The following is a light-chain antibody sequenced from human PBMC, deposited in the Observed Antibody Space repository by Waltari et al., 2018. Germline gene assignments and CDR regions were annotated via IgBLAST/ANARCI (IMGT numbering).Light chain of an antibody. J-gene: IGKJ1*01. V-gene: IGKV1-39*01. CDR1: QSISSY. CDR3: QQSYSTPRT. Sequence: DIQMTQSPSSLSASVGDRVTITCRASQSISSYLNWYKQKPGKAPKLLICAASSLQSGVPSRFSGSGSGTDFTLTISSLQPEDFATYYCQQSYSTPRTFGQGTKVEIK. CDR2: AAS.